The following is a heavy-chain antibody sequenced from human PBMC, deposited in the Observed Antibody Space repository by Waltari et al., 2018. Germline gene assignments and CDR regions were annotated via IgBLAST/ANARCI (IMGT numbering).Heavy chain of an antibody. V-gene: IGHV2-5*01. J-gene: IGHJ4*02. CDR2: IYWNDDK. CDR1: GFSLSTSGVG. Sequence: QITLKESGPTLVKPTQTLTLTCTFSGFSLSTSGVGVGWIRQPPGKALEWLALIYWNDDKRYSPSLKSRLTITKDTSKNQVVLTMTNMDPVDTATYYCAHSDYDFWSGYQTYYFDYWGQGTLVTVSS. D-gene: IGHD3-3*01. CDR3: AHSDYDFWSGYQTYYFDY.